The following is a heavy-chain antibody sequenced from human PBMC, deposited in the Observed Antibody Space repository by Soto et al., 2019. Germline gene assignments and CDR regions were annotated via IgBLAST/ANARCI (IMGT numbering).Heavy chain of an antibody. V-gene: IGHV3-21*01. J-gene: IGHJ4*02. Sequence: LRLSCAASGFKFSNYAMSWGRQAPGKGLEWVSSISTSSSYIHYADSVKGRFTISRDNAENSLYLQMNSLRAEDTAIYYCARETPLHPDYGGNPFSDYWGQGTLVTVSS. CDR1: GFKFSNYA. CDR2: ISTSSSYI. D-gene: IGHD4-17*01. CDR3: ARETPLHPDYGGNPFSDY.